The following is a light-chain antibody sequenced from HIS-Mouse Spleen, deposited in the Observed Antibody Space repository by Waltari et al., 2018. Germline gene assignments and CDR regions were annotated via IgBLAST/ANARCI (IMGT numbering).Light chain of an antibody. V-gene: IGKV4-1*01. CDR3: QQYYSTPQT. CDR1: QSVLYSSNNKNY. CDR2: WAS. Sequence: DIVMTQSPDSLAVSLGERATIICKSSQSVLYSSNNKNYLAWYQQKPGQPPKLLIYWASTRESGVPDRFSGSGSGTDFTLTISSLQAEDVAVYYCQQYYSTPQTFGQGTKLEIK. J-gene: IGKJ2*01.